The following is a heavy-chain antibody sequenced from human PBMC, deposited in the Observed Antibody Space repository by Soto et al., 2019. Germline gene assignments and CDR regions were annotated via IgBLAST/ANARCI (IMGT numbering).Heavy chain of an antibody. D-gene: IGHD3-10*01. CDR2: ISGSGGST. J-gene: IGHJ6*02. CDR1: GFTFSSYA. Sequence: GGSLRLSCAASGFTFSSYAMSWVRQAPGKGLEWVSAISGSGGSTYYADSVKGRFTISRDNSKNTLYLQMNSLRAEDTAVYYCAKVSYYGSGSYGMDVWGQGTTVTVSS. V-gene: IGHV3-23*01. CDR3: AKVSYYGSGSYGMDV.